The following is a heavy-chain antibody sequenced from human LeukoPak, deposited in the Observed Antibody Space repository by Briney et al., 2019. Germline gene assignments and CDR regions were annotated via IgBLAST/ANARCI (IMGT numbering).Heavy chain of an antibody. Sequence: GGSLRLSCAASGFTFSSYGMRWVRQAPGKGLEWVAVIWYDGSNKYYADSVKGRFTISRDNSKNTLYLQMNSLRAEDTAVYYCARAYYYGSGNYFDYWGQGTLVTVSS. CDR3: ARAYYYGSGNYFDY. V-gene: IGHV3-33*01. D-gene: IGHD3-10*01. CDR2: IWYDGSNK. J-gene: IGHJ4*02. CDR1: GFTFSSYG.